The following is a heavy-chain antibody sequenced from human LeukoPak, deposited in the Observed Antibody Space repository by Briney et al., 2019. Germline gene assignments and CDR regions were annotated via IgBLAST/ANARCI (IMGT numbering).Heavy chain of an antibody. CDR1: GFTFSDHY. Sequence: PGGSLRLSCAASGFTFSDHYMDWVRQAPGKGLEWLCRTRNKANSYTTEYAASGKGRFTISRDDSKNTLYLQINSLKTEDTEMYFCKTWDNNYDSSGYYYVSDYWGQGTLVTVSS. D-gene: IGHD3-22*01. V-gene: IGHV3-72*01. CDR2: TRNKANSYTT. J-gene: IGHJ4*02. CDR3: KTWDNNYDSSGYYYVSDY.